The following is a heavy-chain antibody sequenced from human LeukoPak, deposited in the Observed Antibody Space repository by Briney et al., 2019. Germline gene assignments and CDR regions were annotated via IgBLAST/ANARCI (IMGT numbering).Heavy chain of an antibody. J-gene: IGHJ3*02. V-gene: IGHV3-23*01. Sequence: GGSLRLSCAASGFTFSSYAMSWVRQAPGKGLEWVSAISGSGGSTYYADSVKGRFTISRDNSKNTLYLQMNSLRAEDTAVYYCAKLLDIVVVPAAIAFDIWGQGTMVTVSS. CDR3: AKLLDIVVVPAAIAFDI. CDR2: ISGSGGST. D-gene: IGHD2-2*02. CDR1: GFTFSSYA.